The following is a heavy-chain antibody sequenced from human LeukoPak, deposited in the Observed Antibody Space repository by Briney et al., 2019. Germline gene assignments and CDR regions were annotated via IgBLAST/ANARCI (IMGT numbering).Heavy chain of an antibody. CDR2: ISAYNGNT. CDR1: GYTFTSYG. Sequence: GASVKVSCKASGYTFTSYGISWERQAPGQGLEWMGWISAYNGNTNYAQKLQGRVTMTTDTSTSTAYIELRSLRSDDTAVYYCARGHFDWLFTAFDYWGQGTLVTVSS. D-gene: IGHD3-9*01. J-gene: IGHJ4*02. CDR3: ARGHFDWLFTAFDY. V-gene: IGHV1-18*01.